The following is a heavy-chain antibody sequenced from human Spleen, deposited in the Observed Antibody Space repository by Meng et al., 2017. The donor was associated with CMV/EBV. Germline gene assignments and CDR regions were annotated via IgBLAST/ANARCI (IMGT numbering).Heavy chain of an antibody. Sequence: QAQLQQWGAGLLKPSXXLSLIXXVYGGSFGGYYWSWIRQPPGKGLEWIGEINHSGSTNYNPSLKSRVTISVDTSKNQCSLKLGSVTAADTAVYYCARIGSGSTGVHLLIYNWRPFDYGGQGTLVTVSS. CDR2: INHSGST. CDR1: GGSFGGYY. D-gene: IGHD1-1*01. J-gene: IGHJ4*02. V-gene: IGHV4-34*01. CDR3: ARIGSGSTGVHLLIYNWRPFDY.